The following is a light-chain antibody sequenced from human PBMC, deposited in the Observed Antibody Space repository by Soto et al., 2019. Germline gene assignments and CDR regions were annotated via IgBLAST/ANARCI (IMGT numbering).Light chain of an antibody. J-gene: IGKJ3*01. CDR1: QGISSY. CDR3: QQYYSYPVT. CDR2: AAS. Sequence: AIRMTQSPSSLSASTGDRVTITCRASQGISSYLAWYQQKPGKAPKLLIYAASTLQSGVSSRFSGSRSGTDCTLTISCLQSEDFAIYYCQQYYSYPVTFGPGTKVDIK. V-gene: IGKV1-8*01.